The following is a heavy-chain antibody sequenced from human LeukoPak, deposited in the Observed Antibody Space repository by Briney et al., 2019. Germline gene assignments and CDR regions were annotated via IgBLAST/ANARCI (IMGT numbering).Heavy chain of an antibody. Sequence: GGSLRLSCAASGFTFSSYGMHWVRQAPGKGLEWVAVTWYDGSNKYYADSVKGRFTISRDNSKNTLYLQMNSLRAEDTAVYYCARTQAYYDSSGYYYGHDAFDIWGQGTMVTVSS. CDR1: GFTFSSYG. D-gene: IGHD3-22*01. CDR3: ARTQAYYDSSGYYYGHDAFDI. CDR2: TWYDGSNK. V-gene: IGHV3-33*01. J-gene: IGHJ3*02.